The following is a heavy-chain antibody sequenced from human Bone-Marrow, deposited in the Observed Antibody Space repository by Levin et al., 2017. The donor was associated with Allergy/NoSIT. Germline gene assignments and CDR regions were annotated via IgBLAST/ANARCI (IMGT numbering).Heavy chain of an antibody. CDR3: AIPIASAGTEYFQH. D-gene: IGHD6-13*01. Sequence: GESLKISCKPSGYTFTGFYMHWVRQAPGQGPEWLGRINPNNDVAQYAQKFQGRVTMTTDTSISTAYMELRGLTSDDTAVYYCAIPIASAGTEYFQHWGQGTLVTVSS. V-gene: IGHV1-2*06. CDR1: GYTFTGFY. CDR2: INPNNDVA. J-gene: IGHJ1*01.